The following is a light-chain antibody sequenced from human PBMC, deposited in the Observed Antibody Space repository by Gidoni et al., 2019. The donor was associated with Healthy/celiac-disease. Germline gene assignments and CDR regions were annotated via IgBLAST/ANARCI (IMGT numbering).Light chain of an antibody. V-gene: IGKV2-28*01. CDR1: QSLLHSNGYNY. J-gene: IGKJ5*01. Sequence: DIVMTQSPLSLPVTPGEPASISCRSSQSLLHSNGYNYLDWYLQKPGQSPQLLIYLGSNRASRVPDRFSGSGSGTDFTLKISRVEAEDVGVYYCMQALQTPLITFGQXTRLEIK. CDR2: LGS. CDR3: MQALQTPLIT.